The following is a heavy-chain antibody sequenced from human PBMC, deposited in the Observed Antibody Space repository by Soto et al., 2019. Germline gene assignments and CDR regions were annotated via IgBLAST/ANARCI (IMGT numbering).Heavy chain of an antibody. Sequence: SETLSLTCAVSCGSITSGGYSWGCIRQPPGQGLEWIGYVYHSGNTYYNPSLKGRVTISLDHSRNQFSLRLISVPAADTAVYFCARSKYDVVAGSVWFDPWGQGTLVTVAA. V-gene: IGHV4-30-2*01. J-gene: IGHJ5*02. CDR3: ARSKYDVVAGSVWFDP. D-gene: IGHD2-15*01. CDR1: CGSITSGGYS. CDR2: VYHSGNT.